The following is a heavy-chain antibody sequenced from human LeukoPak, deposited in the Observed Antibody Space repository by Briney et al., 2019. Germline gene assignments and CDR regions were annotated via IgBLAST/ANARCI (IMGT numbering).Heavy chain of an antibody. CDR1: GSTFSSYS. Sequence: GGSLRLSCAASGSTFSSYSMNWVRQAPGKGLEWVSSISSSSSYIYYADSVKGRFTISRDNAKNSLYLQMNSLRAEDTAVYYCARGDSSSWFMVPTDYWGQGTLVTVSS. J-gene: IGHJ4*02. D-gene: IGHD6-13*01. V-gene: IGHV3-21*01. CDR2: ISSSSSYI. CDR3: ARGDSSSWFMVPTDY.